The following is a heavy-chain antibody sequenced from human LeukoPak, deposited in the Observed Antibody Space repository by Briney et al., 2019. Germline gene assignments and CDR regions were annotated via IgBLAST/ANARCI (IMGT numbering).Heavy chain of an antibody. Sequence: GGSLRLSCAASGFMFSSYWMSWVRQAPGKGLEWVANIKQDRSEKYYVDSVKGRFTISRDNAKNSLYLQMNSLRAEDTAVYYCARELFAWFDPWGQGTLVTVSS. V-gene: IGHV3-7*01. CDR3: ARELFAWFDP. J-gene: IGHJ5*02. CDR1: GFMFSSYW. CDR2: IKQDRSEK. D-gene: IGHD3-10*02.